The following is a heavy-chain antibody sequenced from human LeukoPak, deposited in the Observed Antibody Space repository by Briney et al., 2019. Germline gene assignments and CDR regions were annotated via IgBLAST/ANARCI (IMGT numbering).Heavy chain of an antibody. V-gene: IGHV1-3*01. D-gene: IGHD3-9*01. CDR3: ARDSQPILTGYYDPDAFDI. CDR1: GYTFTSYA. Sequence: ASVKVSCKASGYTFTSYAMHWVRQAPGQRLEWMGWINAGNGNTKYSQKFQGRVTITRDTSASTAYMELSSLRSEDTAVYYCARDSQPILTGYYDPDAFDIWGQGTMVTVSS. J-gene: IGHJ3*02. CDR2: INAGNGNT.